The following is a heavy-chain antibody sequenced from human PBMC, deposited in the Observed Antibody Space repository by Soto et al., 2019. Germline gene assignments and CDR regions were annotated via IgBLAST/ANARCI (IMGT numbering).Heavy chain of an antibody. CDR1: GYTFTSYA. J-gene: IGHJ5*02. D-gene: IGHD6-6*01. Sequence: ASVKVSCKASGYTFTSYAMHWVRQAPGQRLEWMGWINAGNGNTKYPQKFQGRVTITRDTSASTAYMELSSLRSEDTAVYYCAREGYSSSSFYVWFDPWGQGTLVTVSS. CDR3: AREGYSSSSFYVWFDP. CDR2: INAGNGNT. V-gene: IGHV1-3*01.